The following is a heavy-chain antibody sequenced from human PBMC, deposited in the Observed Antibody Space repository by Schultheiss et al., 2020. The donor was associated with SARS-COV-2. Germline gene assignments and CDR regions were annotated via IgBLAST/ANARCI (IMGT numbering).Heavy chain of an antibody. D-gene: IGHD3-3*01. CDR3: ALFSEWLTSFDP. V-gene: IGHV1-58*02. CDR2: IVVGSGNT. CDR1: GGTFSSYA. J-gene: IGHJ5*02. Sequence: SVKVSCKASGGTFSSYAISWVRQAPGQGLEWIGWIVVGSGNTNYAQKFQERVPITRDMSTSTAYMELSSLRSEDTAVYYCALFSEWLTSFDPWGQGTLVTVSS.